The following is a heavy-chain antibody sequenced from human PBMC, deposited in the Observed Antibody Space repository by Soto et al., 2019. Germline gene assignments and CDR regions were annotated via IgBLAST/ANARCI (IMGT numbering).Heavy chain of an antibody. V-gene: IGHV4-59*01. Sequence: SETLSLTSTVSGGSINGYYWNWIRQAPWKGLEWIGYIYYSGSTNYNPSLKGRVTISVDTSKNQFSLKLSSVTAADTAVYYCAREGGVTMVRGVLDYWGQGTLVTVSS. CDR3: AREGGVTMVRGVLDY. J-gene: IGHJ4*02. D-gene: IGHD3-10*01. CDR1: GGSINGYY. CDR2: IYYSGST.